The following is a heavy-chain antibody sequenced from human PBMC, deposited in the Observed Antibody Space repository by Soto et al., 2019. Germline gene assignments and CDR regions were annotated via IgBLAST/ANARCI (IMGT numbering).Heavy chain of an antibody. D-gene: IGHD6-6*01. V-gene: IGHV4-34*01. Sequence: SETLSLTFAVYGGSFSGYDWSWIRQPPGKGLEWIGEINHSGSNNYNPSLKSLVTISLDTSKNQFSLKLSSVTAADTAVYYCASPLSSASAYYYYGMDVWGQGTRVTVSS. CDR3: ASPLSSASAYYYYGMDV. CDR1: GGSFSGYD. J-gene: IGHJ6*02. CDR2: INHSGSN.